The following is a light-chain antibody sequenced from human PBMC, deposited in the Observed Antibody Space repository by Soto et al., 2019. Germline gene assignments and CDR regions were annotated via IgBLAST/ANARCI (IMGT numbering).Light chain of an antibody. J-gene: IGKJ4*01. CDR3: QQVKSYPRT. Sequence: DIQLTQSPSFLSASVGDRVTITCRASQGIAGSLAWYQQKPGKPPKLLIYAESTLQSGVPSRFSGSGSGTRGTLTISSLQPEDFATYYCQQVKSYPRTFGGGTRWTS. V-gene: IGKV1-9*01. CDR1: QGIAGS. CDR2: AES.